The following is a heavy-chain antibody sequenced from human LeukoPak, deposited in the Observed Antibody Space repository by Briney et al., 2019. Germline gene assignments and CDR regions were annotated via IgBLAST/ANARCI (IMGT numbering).Heavy chain of an antibody. CDR3: TTAPEAGYYYYYMDV. CDR2: IKSKTDGGTI. V-gene: IGHV3-15*01. J-gene: IGHJ6*03. Sequence: GGSLRLSCAASGFTFSSYSMNWVRQAPGKGLEWVGRIKSKTDGGTIDYAAPVKGRFTILRDDSKNTLYLQMNSLKTEDTAVYYCTTAPEAGYYYYYMDVWGKGTTVTVSS. CDR1: GFTFSSYS.